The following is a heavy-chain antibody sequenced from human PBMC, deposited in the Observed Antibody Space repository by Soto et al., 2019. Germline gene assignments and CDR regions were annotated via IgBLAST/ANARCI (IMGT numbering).Heavy chain of an antibody. V-gene: IGHV1-46*01. J-gene: IGHJ4*02. Sequence: PGESLKISCKGSGYSFTSYWIGWVRQAPGQGLEWMGIINPSGGSTSYAQKFQGRVTMTRDTSTSTVYMELSSLRSEDTAVYYCARNPYDSSGNTLDYWGQGTLVTVSS. CDR2: INPSGGST. D-gene: IGHD3-22*01. CDR1: GYSFTSYW. CDR3: ARNPYDSSGNTLDY.